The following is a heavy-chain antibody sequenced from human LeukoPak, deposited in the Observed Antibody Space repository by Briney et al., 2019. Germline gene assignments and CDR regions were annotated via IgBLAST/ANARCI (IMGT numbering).Heavy chain of an antibody. J-gene: IGHJ4*02. Sequence: ASVTVSCKASGYTFTSYGISWVRQAPGQGLEWMGWISAYNGKTNYGQKLQGRVTMTTDTSTSTAYMELRSLRSDDTAVYYCARDVGYCSGGSCYKDYWGQGTLVTVSS. D-gene: IGHD2-15*01. V-gene: IGHV1-18*01. CDR2: ISAYNGKT. CDR3: ARDVGYCSGGSCYKDY. CDR1: GYTFTSYG.